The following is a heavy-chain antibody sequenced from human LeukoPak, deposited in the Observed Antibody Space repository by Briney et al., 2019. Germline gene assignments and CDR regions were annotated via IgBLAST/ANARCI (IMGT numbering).Heavy chain of an antibody. CDR2: IYYSGST. V-gene: IGHV4-59*08. CDR3: VRQQFGVFGWFDP. D-gene: IGHD3-16*01. J-gene: IGHJ5*02. Sequence: SETLSLTCTVSGGSISSYYWSWIRQPPGKGLEWIGYIYYSGSTNYNPSLKSRVTISVDTSKNQFSLKLSSVTAADTAVYYCVRQQFGVFGWFDPWGQGTLVTVSS. CDR1: GGSISSYY.